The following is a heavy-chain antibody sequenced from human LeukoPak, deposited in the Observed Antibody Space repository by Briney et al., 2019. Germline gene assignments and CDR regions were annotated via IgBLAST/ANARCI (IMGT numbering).Heavy chain of an antibody. CDR2: IHHDRNT. CDR3: AKEIPIFFASTLDS. CDR1: GVSISWEIW. J-gene: IGHJ4*02. Sequence: PSETLSLTCAVSGVSISWEIWWDWVRPRPGKGLEWTVEIHHDRNTYYKPSLRSRVTISVDKSRNHFTLEMNSETAADTAVYYCAKEIPIFFASTLDSWGQGILVTVSS. D-gene: IGHD3-9*01. V-gene: IGHV4-4*02.